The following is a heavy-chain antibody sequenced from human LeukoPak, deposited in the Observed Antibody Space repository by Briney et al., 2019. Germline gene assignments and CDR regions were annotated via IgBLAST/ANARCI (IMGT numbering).Heavy chain of an antibody. CDR1: GGSISGSTYA. CDR3: ARDRGIVADGALDI. CDR2: LSSGGST. Sequence: SETLSLTCTVSGGSISGSTYAWGWIRQPPGKGLEGIGSLSSGGSTYYNPSLKSRVSISLDTSKTHVSLKLRSVTAADTAVYYCARDRGIVADGALDIWGQGKMVTVSS. D-gene: IGHD5-12*01. J-gene: IGHJ3*02. V-gene: IGHV4-39*07.